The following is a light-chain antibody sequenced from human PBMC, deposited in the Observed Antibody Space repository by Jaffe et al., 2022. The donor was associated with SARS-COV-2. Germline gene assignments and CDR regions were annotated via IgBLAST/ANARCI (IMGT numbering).Light chain of an antibody. CDR1: QSISRS. Sequence: DIQMTQSPSTLSASVGDRVTITCRASQSISRSLAWYQQTPGKAPKLLIYKASSVESGVPSRFSGSGSGTEFTLIIGSLQPDDLATYYCQQYNSYPITFGPGTKVDIK. CDR3: QQYNSYPIT. V-gene: IGKV1-5*03. CDR2: KAS. J-gene: IGKJ3*01.